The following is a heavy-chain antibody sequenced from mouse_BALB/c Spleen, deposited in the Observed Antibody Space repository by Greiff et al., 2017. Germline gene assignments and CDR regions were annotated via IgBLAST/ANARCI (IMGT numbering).Heavy chain of an antibody. J-gene: IGHJ4*01. CDR1: GFNIKDTY. D-gene: IGHD2-4*01. CDR3: ARGAYYDYGLYAMDY. CDR2: IDPANGNT. V-gene: IGHV14-3*02. Sequence: VHVKQSGAELVKPGASVKLSCTASGFNIKDTYMHWVKQRPEQGLEWIGRIDPANGNTKYDPKFQGKATITADTSSNTAYLQLSSLTSEDTAVYYCARGAYYDYGLYAMDYWGQGTSVTVSS.